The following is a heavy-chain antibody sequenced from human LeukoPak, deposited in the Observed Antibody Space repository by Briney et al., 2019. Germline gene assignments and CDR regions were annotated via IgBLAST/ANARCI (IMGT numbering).Heavy chain of an antibody. CDR2: ISGSGGST. CDR1: GLTFSSYA. CDR3: AKDGPGLWFGESHDYYFDY. J-gene: IGHJ4*02. Sequence: GGSLRLSCAASGLTFSSYAMSWVRQAPGKGLEWVSAISGSGGSTYYADSVKGRFTISRDNSKNTLYLQMNSLRAEDTAVYYCAKDGPGLWFGESHDYYFDYWGQGTLVTVSS. D-gene: IGHD3-10*01. V-gene: IGHV3-23*01.